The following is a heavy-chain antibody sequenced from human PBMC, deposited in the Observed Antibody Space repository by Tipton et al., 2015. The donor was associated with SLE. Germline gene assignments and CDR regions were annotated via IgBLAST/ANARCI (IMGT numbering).Heavy chain of an antibody. CDR2: LYTSGTI. CDR3: ARDLGAVSPHFDL. CDR1: GGSITSGSYF. D-gene: IGHD1-26*01. J-gene: IGHJ2*01. V-gene: IGHV4-61*02. Sequence: GLVKPSQTLSLTCTVSGGSITSGSYFYNWISQPAGKGLEWIGRLYTSGTIDYNPSLKSRVTISVDTSKNQFSLNLTSVTAADTAVYYCARDLGAVSPHFDLWGRGTLVTVSS.